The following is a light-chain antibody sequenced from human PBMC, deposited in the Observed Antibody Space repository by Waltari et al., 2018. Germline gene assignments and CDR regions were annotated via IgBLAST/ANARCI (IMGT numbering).Light chain of an antibody. J-gene: IGKJ2*01. Sequence: IQMTQSPSTLFASVGDRVTITCRASQSIAIWLAWYQQKPGTVPKLLIYKASSLESGVPSRFSGSGSGTEFTLTISSLQPDDFATYYCQQYNNYPMYTFGQGTKLEIK. CDR3: QQYNNYPMYT. CDR1: QSIAIW. V-gene: IGKV1-5*03. CDR2: KAS.